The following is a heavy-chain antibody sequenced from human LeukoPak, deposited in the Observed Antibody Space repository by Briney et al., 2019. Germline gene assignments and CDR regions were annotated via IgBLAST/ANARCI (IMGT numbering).Heavy chain of an antibody. V-gene: IGHV3-48*03. J-gene: IGHJ3*01. CDR3: ARELRGLMAF. Sequence: GGSLRLSCAASGFTFSSYEMNWVRQAPGKGLEWVSYISSSGSTIYYADSVKGRFTISRDNAKNSLYLPMNSLRAEDTAVYYCARELRGLMAFWGQGTMVTVSS. CDR2: ISSSGSTI. CDR1: GFTFSSYE. D-gene: IGHD5-24*01.